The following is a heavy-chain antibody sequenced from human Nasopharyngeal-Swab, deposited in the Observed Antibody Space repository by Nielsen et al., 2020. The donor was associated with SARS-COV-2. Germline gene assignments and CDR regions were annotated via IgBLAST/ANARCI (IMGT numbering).Heavy chain of an antibody. D-gene: IGHD5-24*01. V-gene: IGHV4-59*01. J-gene: IGHJ4*02. CDR1: GDSISSYS. CDR3: ARESDGYNNYFNS. CDR2: ISYSGST. Sequence: SETLSLTCTVSGDSISSYSWNRIRQPPGKGLEWIGYISYSGSTIYNPSLRSRVTISVDMSKKQISLRLSSVTAADTAVFYCARESDGYNNYFNSWGQGTLVTVSS.